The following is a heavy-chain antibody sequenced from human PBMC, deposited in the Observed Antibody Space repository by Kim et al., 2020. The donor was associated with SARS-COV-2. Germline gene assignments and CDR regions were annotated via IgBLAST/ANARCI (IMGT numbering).Heavy chain of an antibody. Sequence: SETLSLTCTVSGGSISSGSYYWSWIRQPAGKGLEWIGRIYTSGSTNYNPSLKSRVTISVDTSKNQFSLKLSSVTAADTAVYYCARSCSGGSCSPHGGGYWGQGTLVTVSS. CDR1: GGSISSGSYY. CDR3: ARSCSGGSCSPHGGGY. CDR2: IYTSGST. D-gene: IGHD2-15*01. V-gene: IGHV4-61*02. J-gene: IGHJ4*02.